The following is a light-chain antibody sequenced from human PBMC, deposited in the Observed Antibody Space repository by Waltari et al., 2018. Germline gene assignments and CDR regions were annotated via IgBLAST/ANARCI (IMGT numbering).Light chain of an antibody. J-gene: IGKJ2*01. CDR3: QHYGRSPPNT. Sequence: EVVLTQSPDTLSLSPGERATLSCRASQSVSSSSLAWYQQKPGQAPRLLISGGSTRATGIPDRFSCAGSGTDFTLTISRLEPEDFAVYYCQHYGRSPPNTFGQGSKLEIK. CDR1: QSVSSSS. V-gene: IGKV3-20*01. CDR2: GGS.